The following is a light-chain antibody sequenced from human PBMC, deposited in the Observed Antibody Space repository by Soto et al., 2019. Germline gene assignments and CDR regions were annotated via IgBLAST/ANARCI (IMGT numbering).Light chain of an antibody. J-gene: IGKJ4*01. Sequence: EAVMTQSPVTLSVSPGERATLSCRASQSVTTNLAWYQQKPGQAPRLLIYSASTRAAGTPDRFSGSGSGTEFTLTISSLQSEDFAVYYCQQYNNWPPLTFGGGTKVEIK. V-gene: IGKV3-15*01. CDR1: QSVTTN. CDR2: SAS. CDR3: QQYNNWPPLT.